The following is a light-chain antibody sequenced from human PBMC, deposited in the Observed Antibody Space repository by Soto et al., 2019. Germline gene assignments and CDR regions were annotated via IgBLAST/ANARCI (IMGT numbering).Light chain of an antibody. CDR3: QQSYSTPQT. CDR2: AAS. J-gene: IGKJ1*01. CDR1: SISTY. Sequence: SISTYLNWYQQKPGKAPKLLISAASSLQSGVPSRFSGSGSGTDFILTISSLQPEDFVTYFCQQSYSTPQTFGQGTKVDIK. V-gene: IGKV1-39*01.